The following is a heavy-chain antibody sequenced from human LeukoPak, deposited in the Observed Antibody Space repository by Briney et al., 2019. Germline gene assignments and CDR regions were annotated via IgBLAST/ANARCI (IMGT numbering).Heavy chain of an antibody. J-gene: IGHJ4*02. V-gene: IGHV1-2*02. Sequence: ASVKVSCKASGYTFTGYYMHWVRQAPGQGLEWMGWINPNSGGTNYAQKFQGRVTMTRDTSISTAYMELSRLRSDDTAVYYCARVLRAAAGTKFDYWAREPWSPSPQ. CDR2: INPNSGGT. CDR1: GYTFTGYY. CDR3: ARVLRAAAGTKFDY. D-gene: IGHD6-13*01.